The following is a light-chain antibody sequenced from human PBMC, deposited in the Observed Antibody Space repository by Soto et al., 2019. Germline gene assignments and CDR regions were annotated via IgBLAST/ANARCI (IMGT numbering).Light chain of an antibody. CDR2: GAS. V-gene: IGKV3-15*01. CDR1: QSPSSN. J-gene: IGKJ4*01. Sequence: DIVMTQSPATLSVSPGERASLSCRALQSPSSNLAWFQQKPGQAPRLLIFGASTRASVIPARFSGSGSGTEFTLSISSLQSEDFAVYYCQQYNNWPLTFGGGTEVEIK. CDR3: QQYNNWPLT.